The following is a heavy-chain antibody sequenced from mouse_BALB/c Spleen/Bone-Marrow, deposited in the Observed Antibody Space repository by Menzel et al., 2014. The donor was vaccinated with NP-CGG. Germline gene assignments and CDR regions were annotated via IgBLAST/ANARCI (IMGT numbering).Heavy chain of an antibody. CDR2: INSDGGST. D-gene: IGHD2-1*01. Sequence: EVMLVESGGGLVQPGGSLKLSCAASGFTFSNYGMSWVRQIPDKRLELVATINSDGGSTYYPDSVKGRFTIYRDTAKNTLYLQMSSLKSEETAMYYCVRGNYGNYVDYFDFWGQGTTLTVSS. J-gene: IGHJ2*01. V-gene: IGHV5-6-3*01. CDR3: VRGNYGNYVDYFDF. CDR1: GFTFSNYG.